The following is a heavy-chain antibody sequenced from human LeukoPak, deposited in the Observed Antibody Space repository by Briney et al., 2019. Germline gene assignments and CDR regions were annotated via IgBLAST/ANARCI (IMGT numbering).Heavy chain of an antibody. CDR3: AKGGRSGSLMFDY. D-gene: IGHD3-10*01. CDR1: GFTFSSYA. Sequence: GGSPGLSCAASGFTFSSYAMSWVRQAPGKGLEWVSAISGSGGSTYYADSVKGRFTISRDNSKNTLYLQMNSLRAEDTAVYYCAKGGRSGSLMFDYWGQGTLVTVSS. CDR2: ISGSGGST. V-gene: IGHV3-23*01. J-gene: IGHJ4*02.